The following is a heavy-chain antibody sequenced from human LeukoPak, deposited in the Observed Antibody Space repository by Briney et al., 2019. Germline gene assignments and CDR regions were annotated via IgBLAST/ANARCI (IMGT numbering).Heavy chain of an antibody. CDR1: GYSISSGYD. D-gene: IGHD5-12*01. CDR3: ARLYSGYDCI. CDR2: IYHNGRT. Sequence: PSETLSLTCTVSGYSISSGYDWGWIRQPPGKGLEWIGSIYHNGRTYYNPSLKSRVTISVDTSDNQVSLKLSSVTAADTAAYYCARLYSGYDCIWGQGTMVTVSS. V-gene: IGHV4-38-2*02. J-gene: IGHJ3*02.